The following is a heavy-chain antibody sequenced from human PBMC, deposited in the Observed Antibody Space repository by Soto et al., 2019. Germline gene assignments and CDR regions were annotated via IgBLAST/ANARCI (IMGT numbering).Heavy chain of an antibody. CDR1: GFTFSSYA. D-gene: IGHD6-19*01. V-gene: IGHV3-30-3*01. CDR2: ISYDGSNK. CDR3: ARGGSGWYKAGMDV. Sequence: QVQLVESGGGVVQPGRSLRLSCAASGFTFSSYAMHWVRQAPGKGLEWGAVISYDGSNKYYADSVKGRFTISRDNSKNTLYLPMNSLRAEDTAVYYCARGGSGWYKAGMDVWGQGTTVTVSS. J-gene: IGHJ6*02.